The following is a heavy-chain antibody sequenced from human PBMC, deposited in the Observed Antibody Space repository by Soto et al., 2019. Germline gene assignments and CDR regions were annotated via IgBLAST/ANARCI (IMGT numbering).Heavy chain of an antibody. J-gene: IGHJ6*02. CDR3: AKAELLWFGEFYYYYYGMDV. D-gene: IGHD3-10*01. CDR2: ISGSGGST. CDR1: GFTFSSYA. Sequence: GGSLRLSCAASGFTFSSYATSWVRQAPGKGLEWVSAISGSGGSTYYADSVKGRFTISRDNSKNTLYLQMNSLSAEDTAVYYCAKAELLWFGEFYYYYYGMDVWGQGTTVTVSS. V-gene: IGHV3-23*01.